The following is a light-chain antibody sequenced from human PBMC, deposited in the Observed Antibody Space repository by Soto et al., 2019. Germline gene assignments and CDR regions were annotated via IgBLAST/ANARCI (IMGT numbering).Light chain of an antibody. CDR3: QSYDSSLNGHVV. J-gene: IGLJ2*01. Sequence: QSVLTQPPSVSGAPGQRVTISCTGTSSNIGTGYDVHWYQQLPGTAPKLLIYGNNNRPSGVPDRFSGSKSGTSASLAITGLQAEDEADFYCQSYDSSLNGHVVFGGGTTVTVL. V-gene: IGLV1-40*01. CDR1: SSNIGTGYD. CDR2: GNN.